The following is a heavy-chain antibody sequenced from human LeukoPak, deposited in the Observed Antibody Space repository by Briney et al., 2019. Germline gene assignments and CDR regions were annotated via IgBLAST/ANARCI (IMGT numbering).Heavy chain of an antibody. J-gene: IGHJ4*02. D-gene: IGHD3-10*01. CDR3: ARSGGSGTYCFDS. V-gene: IGHV3-23*01. CDR1: DFIISNYT. CDR2: IHKGGTT. Sequence: GVFLIFSCAASDFIISNYTMRWLRQAPGKGLEWGSTIHKGGTTYCPHSVKGRVTISRDNSKNTLYLQMSSLRAEDTATYYCARSGGSGTYCFDSWGQGTLVTVSS.